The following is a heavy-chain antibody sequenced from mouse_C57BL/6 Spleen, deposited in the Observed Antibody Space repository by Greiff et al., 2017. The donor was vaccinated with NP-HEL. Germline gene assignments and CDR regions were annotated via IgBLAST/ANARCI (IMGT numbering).Heavy chain of an antibody. Sequence: QVQLQQPGAELVKPGASVKLSCKASGYTFTSYWMPWVKQRPGRGLEWIGGIDPGSGGTKYNEKFKSKATLTVDKPSSTAYMQLSSLTSEDSAVYYCARLSGDDYDYWGQGTTLTVSS. CDR1: GYTFTSYW. CDR3: ARLSGDDYDY. CDR2: IDPGSGGT. J-gene: IGHJ2*01. D-gene: IGHD2-4*01. V-gene: IGHV1-62-3*01.